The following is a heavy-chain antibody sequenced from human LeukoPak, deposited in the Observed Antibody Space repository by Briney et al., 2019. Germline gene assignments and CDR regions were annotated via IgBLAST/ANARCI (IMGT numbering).Heavy chain of an antibody. CDR3: ARISALAAVGTDY. Sequence: ETLSLTCTVSGASITTSSYHWGWIRQPPGKGLEWIGSIYYSGSTYYNPSLKSRVSISVDTSKNQFSLKLTSVTAADTAVYYCARISALAAVGTDYWGQGTLVTVSS. CDR1: GASITTSSYH. CDR2: IYYSGST. V-gene: IGHV4-39*01. J-gene: IGHJ4*02. D-gene: IGHD6-13*01.